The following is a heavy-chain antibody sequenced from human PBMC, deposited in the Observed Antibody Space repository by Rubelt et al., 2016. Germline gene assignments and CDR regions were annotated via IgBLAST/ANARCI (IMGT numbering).Heavy chain of an antibody. J-gene: IGHJ4*02. D-gene: IGHD7-27*01. CDR1: GFPVSSNY. CDR2: LYSGGST. V-gene: IGHV3-66*01. Sequence: EVQLVESGGGLVQPGGSLRLSCAASGFPVSSNYMSWVRQAPGKGLEWVSVLYSGGSTYYADSVKGRLTSSRDNSKNTLYLQMNSLRAEDTAVYYCARNWGFDYWGQGTLVTVSS. CDR3: ARNWGFDY.